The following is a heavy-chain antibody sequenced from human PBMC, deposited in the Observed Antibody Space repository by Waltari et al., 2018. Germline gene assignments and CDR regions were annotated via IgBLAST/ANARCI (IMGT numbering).Heavy chain of an antibody. D-gene: IGHD6-13*01. Sequence: EVQLVESGGGLVKPGGSLRLSCAASGFTFSSYSMNWVRQAPGKGLEWVSSISSSSSYIYYADSVKGRVTISRDNAKNSLYLQMNSLRAEDTAVYYCARWTAASTDYFDYWGQGTLVTVSS. CDR3: ARWTAASTDYFDY. J-gene: IGHJ4*02. CDR2: ISSSSSYI. V-gene: IGHV3-21*01. CDR1: GFTFSSYS.